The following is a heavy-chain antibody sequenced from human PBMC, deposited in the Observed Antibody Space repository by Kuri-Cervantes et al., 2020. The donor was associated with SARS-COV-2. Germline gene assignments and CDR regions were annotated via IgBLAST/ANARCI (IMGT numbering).Heavy chain of an antibody. CDR3: ARDHYWFGRRKPYYFDY. D-gene: IGHD3-10*01. CDR1: GYTFTSYA. Sequence: ASVKVSCKASGYTFTSYAMHWVRQAPGQRLEWMGWINAGNGNTKCSQKFQGRVTITRDTSASTAYMELSSLRSEDTAVYYCARDHYWFGRRKPYYFDYWGQGTLVTVSS. CDR2: INAGNGNT. V-gene: IGHV1-3*01. J-gene: IGHJ4*02.